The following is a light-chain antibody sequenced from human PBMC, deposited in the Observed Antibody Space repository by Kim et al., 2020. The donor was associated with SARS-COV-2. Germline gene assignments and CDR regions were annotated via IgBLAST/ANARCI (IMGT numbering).Light chain of an antibody. Sequence: PGQRVTISGSGSRSNNGGNSVFWYQQLPGTAPKLLIYGNEQRPSGVPDRFSGSKSGTSASLAISGLRSEDEADYYCAAWDDSLNVVFGGGTQLTVL. V-gene: IGLV1-47*01. CDR3: AAWDDSLNVV. CDR1: RSNNGGNS. J-gene: IGLJ2*01. CDR2: GNE.